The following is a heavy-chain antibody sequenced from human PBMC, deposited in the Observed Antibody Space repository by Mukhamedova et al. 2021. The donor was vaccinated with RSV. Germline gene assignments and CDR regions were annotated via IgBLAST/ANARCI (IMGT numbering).Heavy chain of an antibody. CDR2: INPNSGGT. D-gene: IGHD2-2*01. J-gene: IGHJ4*02. CDR3: ARGGCSSISCPSNF. Sequence: GWINPNSGGTNYAQKFQGRVTMTRDTSISTAYMELSRLRSDDTAVYYCARGGCSSISCPSNFWGQGTLVTVPS. V-gene: IGHV1-2*02.